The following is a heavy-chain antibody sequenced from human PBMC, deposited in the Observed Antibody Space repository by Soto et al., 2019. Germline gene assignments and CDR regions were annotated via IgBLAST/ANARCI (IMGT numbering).Heavy chain of an antibody. CDR3: ARQTGTYYYYYYMDV. J-gene: IGHJ6*03. D-gene: IGHD1-1*01. Sequence: EVQLVESGGGLVQPGGSLRLSCAASGFTVSSNYMSWVRQAPGKGLEWVSVIYSGGSTYYADSVKGRFTISRDNSKNTLYLQLNSLRAEDTAVYYCARQTGTYYYYYYMDVWGKGTTVTVSS. CDR2: IYSGGST. CDR1: GFTVSSNY. V-gene: IGHV3-66*04.